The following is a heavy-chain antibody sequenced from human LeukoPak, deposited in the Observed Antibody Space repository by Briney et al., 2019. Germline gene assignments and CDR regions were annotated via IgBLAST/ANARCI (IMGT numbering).Heavy chain of an antibody. CDR3: ARAGRKSRGVDLVRKKGTGYYYYMDV. CDR1: EFTFFTYW. J-gene: IGHJ6*03. D-gene: IGHD3-10*02. V-gene: IGHV3-7*01. CDR2: IKQDGSGK. Sequence: PGGSLRLSCTASEFTFFTYWMSWVRQAPGKGLEWVADIKQDGSGKYYVDSVKGRFTISRDNAKNSLYLQMNSLRAEDTAVYYCARAGRKSRGVDLVRKKGTGYYYYMDVWGKGTTVTVSS.